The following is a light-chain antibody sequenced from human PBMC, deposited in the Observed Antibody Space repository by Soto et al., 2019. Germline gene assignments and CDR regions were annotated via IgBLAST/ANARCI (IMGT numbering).Light chain of an antibody. CDR2: EVS. J-gene: IGLJ2*01. Sequence: QPASVTGSPGQSITISCTGTSSDVGSYNLVSWYQQHPGKAPKLMIYEVSKRPSGVSNRFSGSKSGNTASLTISGLQVEDEADYYCCSYAGSSTFKVFGGGSELAVL. CDR1: SSDVGSYNL. V-gene: IGLV2-23*02. CDR3: CSYAGSSTFKV.